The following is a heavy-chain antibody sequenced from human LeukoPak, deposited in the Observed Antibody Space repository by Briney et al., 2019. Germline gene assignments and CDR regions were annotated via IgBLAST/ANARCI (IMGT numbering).Heavy chain of an antibody. CDR1: GFTFSSYA. CDR3: AKSYYYDSSGYYDY. D-gene: IGHD3-22*01. CDR2: ISGSGGST. J-gene: IGHJ4*02. V-gene: IGHV3-23*01. Sequence: GGSLRLSCAASGFTFSSYAMSWVRQAPGKGLEWVSAISGSGGSTYYADSVKGRFTISRDNSKNTLYLQMNSLRAEDTAVYYCAKSYYYDSSGYYDYWGQGTLVTVSS.